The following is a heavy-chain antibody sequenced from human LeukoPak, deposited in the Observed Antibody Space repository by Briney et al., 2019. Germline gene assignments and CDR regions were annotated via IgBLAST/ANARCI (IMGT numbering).Heavy chain of an antibody. D-gene: IGHD3-9*01. V-gene: IGHV3-48*03. J-gene: IGHJ6*03. CDR3: VRDGDFDRYYYYSYMDV. CDR1: GFTFSSYE. CDR2: ISGIGTTV. Sequence: GGSLRLSCEASGFTFSSYEINWVRQAPGKGLEWVSYISGIGTTVYFADSVKGRFTISRDNARDSLYLKMNSLRAEDTAVYYCVRDGDFDRYYYYSYMDVWGRGTTVTVSS.